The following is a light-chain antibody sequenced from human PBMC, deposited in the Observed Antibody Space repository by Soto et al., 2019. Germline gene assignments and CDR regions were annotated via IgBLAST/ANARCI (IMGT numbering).Light chain of an antibody. CDR1: SSDVGGYNY. CDR2: DVS. J-gene: IGLJ2*01. Sequence: QSVLTQPASVSGCPGQSITISCTGTSSDVGGYNYVSWYQQHPGKAPKLMIYDVSNRPSGVSNRFSGSKSGNTASLTISGLQAEDEADYYCSSYTSSSSMVFGGGTQLTVL. CDR3: SSYTSSSSMV. V-gene: IGLV2-14*01.